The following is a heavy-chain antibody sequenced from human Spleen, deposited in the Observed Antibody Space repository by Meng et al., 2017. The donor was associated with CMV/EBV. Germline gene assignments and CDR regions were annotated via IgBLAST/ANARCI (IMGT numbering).Heavy chain of an antibody. J-gene: IGHJ6*02. CDR1: GFTFSSYA. V-gene: IGHV3-30-3*01. CDR3: AREDYYTLTGFYRTRYYSGMDV. D-gene: IGHD3-9*01. Sequence: GESLKISCAASGFTFSSYAMHWVRQAPGKGLEWVAVISYDGSNKYYVDSLKGRFTISRDNSDNTLYLQMNSLRTEDTAVYYCAREDYYTLTGFYRTRYYSGMDVWGQGTTVTVS. CDR2: ISYDGSNK.